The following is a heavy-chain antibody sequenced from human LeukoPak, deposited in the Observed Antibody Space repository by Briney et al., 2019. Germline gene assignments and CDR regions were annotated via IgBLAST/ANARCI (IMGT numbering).Heavy chain of an antibody. J-gene: IGHJ4*02. CDR3: ARDLGYCSGGSCYTFDY. CDR1: GFTVSSNY. CDR2: IYSGGST. V-gene: IGHV3-66*01. D-gene: IGHD2-15*01. Sequence: GGSLRLSCAASGFTVSSNYMSWVRQAPGKGLEWVSVIYSGGSTYYADSVKGRFTISRDNSKNTLYLQMNSLRAEDTAVYYCARDLGYCSGGSCYTFDYWGQGTLVTVSS.